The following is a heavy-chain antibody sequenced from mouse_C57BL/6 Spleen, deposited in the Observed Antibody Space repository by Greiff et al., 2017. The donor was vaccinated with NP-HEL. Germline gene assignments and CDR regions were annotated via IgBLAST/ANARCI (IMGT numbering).Heavy chain of an antibody. D-gene: IGHD2-4*01. CDR1: GYTFTSYW. Sequence: QVQLQQPGAELVKPGASVKLSCKASGYTFTSYWMHWVKQWPGRGLEWIGRIDPNSGGTKYNEKFKSKATLTVDKPASTAYMQLSSLTSEASAVYYCAREGHYDYHVWFAYWGQGTLVTVSA. V-gene: IGHV1-72*01. J-gene: IGHJ3*01. CDR3: AREGHYDYHVWFAY. CDR2: IDPNSGGT.